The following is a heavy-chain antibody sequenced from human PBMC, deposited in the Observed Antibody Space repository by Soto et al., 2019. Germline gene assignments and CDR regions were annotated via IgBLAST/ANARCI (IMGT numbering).Heavy chain of an antibody. CDR2: ISPYTGNT. Sequence: QVQLVQSEVKKPGASVKVSCKASGYIFVNYGIAWVRQAPGQGLEWMGWISPYTGNTHSATKVQGRLTMTTDTSTSTAYMDLGSLTSDDTAVYYCVMVDNYVTPTPQDVWGQGTTVTVSS. J-gene: IGHJ6*02. CDR3: VMVDNYVTPTPQDV. CDR1: GYIFVNYG. D-gene: IGHD3-16*01. V-gene: IGHV1-18*01.